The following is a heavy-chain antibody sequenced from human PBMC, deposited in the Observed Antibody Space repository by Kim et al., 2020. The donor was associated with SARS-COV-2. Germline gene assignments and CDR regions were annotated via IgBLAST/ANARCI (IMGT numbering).Heavy chain of an antibody. CDR2: IYYSGST. CDR3: ARAPVGCGYEHLPYYYGMDV. CDR1: GGSISSYY. V-gene: IGHV4-59*13. D-gene: IGHD5-12*01. J-gene: IGHJ6*02. Sequence: SETLSLTCTVSGGSISSYYWSWIRQPPGKGLEWIGYIYYSGSTNYNPSLKSRVTISVDTSKNQFSLKLSSVTAADTAVYYCARAPVGCGYEHLPYYYGMDVWGQGTTVTVSS.